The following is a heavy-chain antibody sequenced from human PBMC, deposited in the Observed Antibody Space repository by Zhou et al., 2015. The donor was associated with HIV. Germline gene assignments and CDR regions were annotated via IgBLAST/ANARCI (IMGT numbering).Heavy chain of an antibody. J-gene: IGHJ4*02. V-gene: IGHV1-69*06. CDR1: GDIFNNFG. Sequence: QVQLVQSGAEVKKPGSSVKVSCKASGDIFNNFGISWVRQAPGQGLEWMGGIIPMFGTTNYTEKFQGRLTIAADKSTTTVYMQLLRLTFEDTAIIYCARSFYDRDGYYPDFWGQGTLVTVSS. CDR3: ARSFYDRDGYYPDF. CDR2: IIPMFGTT. D-gene: IGHD3-22*01.